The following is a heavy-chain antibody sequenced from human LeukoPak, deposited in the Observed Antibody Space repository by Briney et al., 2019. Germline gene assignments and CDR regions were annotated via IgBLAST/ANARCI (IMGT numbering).Heavy chain of an antibody. V-gene: IGHV1-46*01. CDR1: GYTFTSYY. D-gene: IGHD2-15*01. Sequence: ASVKVSCKASGYTFTSYYMHWVRQAPGQGLEWMGIINPSGGSTNYAQKLQGRVTMTTDTSTSTAYMELRSLRSDDTAVYYCARDMRYCSGGSCYSGRAFDIWGQGTMVTVSS. CDR2: INPSGGST. J-gene: IGHJ3*02. CDR3: ARDMRYCSGGSCYSGRAFDI.